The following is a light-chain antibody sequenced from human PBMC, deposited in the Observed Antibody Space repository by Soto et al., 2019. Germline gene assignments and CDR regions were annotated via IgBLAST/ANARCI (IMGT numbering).Light chain of an antibody. CDR2: DAS. V-gene: IGKV3-20*01. CDR1: QSISNY. CDR3: QRYDSLRT. J-gene: IGKJ1*01. Sequence: EFVLTQSPGTLSLSPGERATLSCRASQSISNYLAWYQHKPGQAPRLLIYDASNRATGIPDRFSGSGSGTDFTLTITRLEPEDFAMYYCQRYDSLRTFGQGTKVDTK.